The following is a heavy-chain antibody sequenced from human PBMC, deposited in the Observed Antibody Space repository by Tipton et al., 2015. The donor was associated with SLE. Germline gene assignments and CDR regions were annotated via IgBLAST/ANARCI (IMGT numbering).Heavy chain of an antibody. J-gene: IGHJ2*01. V-gene: IGHV4-34*01. CDR1: GGSFSGYY. CDR3: ARDLARIAVAGTSWYFDL. Sequence: LRLSCAVYGGSFSGYYWSWIRQPPGKGLEWIGEINHSGSTNYNPSLKSRVTISVDTSKNQFSLKLSSVTAADTAVYYCARDLARIAVAGTSWYFDLWGRGTLVTVSS. CDR2: INHSGST. D-gene: IGHD6-19*01.